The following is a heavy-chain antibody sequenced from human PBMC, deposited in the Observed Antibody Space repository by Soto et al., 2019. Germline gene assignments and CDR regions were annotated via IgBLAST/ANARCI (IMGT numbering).Heavy chain of an antibody. CDR2: FDPEDGET. V-gene: IGHV1-24*01. CDR1: GYTLTELS. CDR3: ATVEAATIYGWFDP. D-gene: IGHD5-12*01. Sequence: ASVKVSCKVSGYTLTELSMHWVRQAPGKGLEWMGGFDPEDGETIYAQKFQGRVTMTEDTSTDTAYMELSSLRSEDTAVYYYATVEAATIYGWFDPWGQGTLVTVSS. J-gene: IGHJ5*02.